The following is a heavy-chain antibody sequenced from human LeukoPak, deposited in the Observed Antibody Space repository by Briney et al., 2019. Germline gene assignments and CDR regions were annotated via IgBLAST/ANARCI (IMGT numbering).Heavy chain of an antibody. J-gene: IGHJ1*01. CDR1: GFTFSSYW. CDR3: AAYYYDSSGYYIWYFQH. CDR2: IKQDGSEK. Sequence: GGSLRLSCAASGFTFSSYWMSWVRQAPGKGLEWVANIKQDGSEKYYVDSVKGRFTISRDNAKNTLYLQMNSLRAEDTAVYYCAAYYYDSSGYYIWYFQHWGQGTLVTVSS. D-gene: IGHD3-22*01. V-gene: IGHV3-7*01.